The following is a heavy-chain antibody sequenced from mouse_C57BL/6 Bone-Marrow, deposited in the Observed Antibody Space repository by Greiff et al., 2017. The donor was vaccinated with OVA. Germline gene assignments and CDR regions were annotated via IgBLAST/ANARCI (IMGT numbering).Heavy chain of an antibody. CDR2: IYPGSGST. D-gene: IGHD1-1*01. CDR3: ARSTTVVEGWFAY. CDR1: GYTFTSYW. V-gene: IGHV1-55*01. Sequence: QVQLQQPGAELVKPGASVKMSCKASGYTFTSYWITWVKQRPGQGLEWIGDIYPGSGSTNYNEKFKSKATLTVDTSSSTAYMQLSSLTSEDSAVYYGARSTTVVEGWFAYWGQGTLVTVSA. J-gene: IGHJ3*01.